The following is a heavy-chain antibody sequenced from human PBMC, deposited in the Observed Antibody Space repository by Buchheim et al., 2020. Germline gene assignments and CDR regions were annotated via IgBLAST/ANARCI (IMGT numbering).Heavy chain of an antibody. CDR2: INHSGST. D-gene: IGHD6-13*01. J-gene: IGHJ4*02. Sequence: QVQLQQWGAGLLKPSETLSLTCAVYGGSFSGYYWSWIRQPPGKGLEWIGEINHSGSTNYNPSLKRRVTISVDTSKNQFSLKLSSVTAADTAVYYCARTSIAAAGFDYWGQGTL. V-gene: IGHV4-34*01. CDR1: GGSFSGYY. CDR3: ARTSIAAAGFDY.